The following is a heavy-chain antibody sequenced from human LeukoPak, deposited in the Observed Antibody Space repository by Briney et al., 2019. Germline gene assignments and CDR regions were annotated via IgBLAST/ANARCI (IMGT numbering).Heavy chain of an antibody. CDR3: VRDTSSYFDY. V-gene: IGHV3-74*01. Sequence: GGSLRLSCAASGFTFRNYWMHWVRQTPGKGLVWVSRINRDGANTNDADSMKGRFTISRDNGKNTLYLEMNSLRAEDTALYYCVRDTSSYFDYWGQGTLVTVSS. CDR2: INRDGANT. CDR1: GFTFRNYW. J-gene: IGHJ4*02.